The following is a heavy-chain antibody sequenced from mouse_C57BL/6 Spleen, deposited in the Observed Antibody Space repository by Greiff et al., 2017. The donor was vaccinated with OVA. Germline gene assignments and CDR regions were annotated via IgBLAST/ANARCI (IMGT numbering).Heavy chain of an antibody. CDR3: ARQGTASARGYFDY. CDR2: ISGGGGNT. D-gene: IGHD1-2*01. J-gene: IGHJ2*01. CDR1: GFTFSSYT. V-gene: IGHV5-9*01. Sequence: DVQLQESGGGLVKPGGSLKLSCAASGFTFSSYTMSWVRQTPEKRLEWVATISGGGGNTYYPDSVKGRFTISRDNAKNTLYLQMSSLRSEDTALYYCARQGTASARGYFDYWGQGTTLTVSS.